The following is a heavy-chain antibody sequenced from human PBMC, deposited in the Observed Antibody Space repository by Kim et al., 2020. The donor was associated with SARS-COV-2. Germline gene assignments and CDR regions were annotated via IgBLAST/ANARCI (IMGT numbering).Heavy chain of an antibody. Sequence: SETLYLTCTVSGDSINSAHYFWSWIRQLPGKGLEWIGYIYYSGAAYYNPSLESRVTISVDTSKKQFSLKLNSVTAADTAIYHCARTRMIFGVVRAQWFDPWGQGTQVTVSS. D-gene: IGHD3-3*01. CDR2: IYYSGAA. V-gene: IGHV4-31*03. CDR3: ARTRMIFGVVRAQWFDP. CDR1: GDSINSAHYF. J-gene: IGHJ5*02.